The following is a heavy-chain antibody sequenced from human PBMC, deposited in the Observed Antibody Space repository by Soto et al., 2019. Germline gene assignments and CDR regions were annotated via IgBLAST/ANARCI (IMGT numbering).Heavy chain of an antibody. J-gene: IGHJ6*02. CDR3: ARDSRTWFGEPLLYYYGMDV. CDR2: IYHSGST. CDR1: GYSISSGYY. V-gene: IGHV4-38-2*02. D-gene: IGHD3-10*01. Sequence: SQTLSLTCAVSGYSISSGYYWGWSRQPPGKGQEWIGSIYHSGSTYYNPSLKSRVTISGDTSKNQFSLKLSAVTAADTAVYYCARDSRTWFGEPLLYYYGMDVWGQGTTVTVS.